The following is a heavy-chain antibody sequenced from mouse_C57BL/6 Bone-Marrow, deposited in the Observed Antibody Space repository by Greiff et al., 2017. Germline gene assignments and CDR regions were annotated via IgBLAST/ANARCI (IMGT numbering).Heavy chain of an antibody. V-gene: IGHV1-64*01. CDR3: ASSEGGLDGYDGGYGYFDV. Sequence: QVQLQQPGAELVKPGASVSLSCKASGYTFTSYWLHWVKQRPGQGLEWIGMIHPNSGSTNYNEKFTSKATLTVDKSSSTAYMQLSRLSSEDSAVYYCASSEGGLDGYDGGYGYFDVWGRGTAVTVSS. CDR2: IHPNSGST. D-gene: IGHD2-2*01. CDR1: GYTFTSYW. J-gene: IGHJ1*03.